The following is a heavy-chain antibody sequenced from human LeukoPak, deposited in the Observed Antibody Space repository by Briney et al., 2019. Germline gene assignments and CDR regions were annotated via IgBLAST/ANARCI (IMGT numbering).Heavy chain of an antibody. Sequence: GGSLRLSCTASGFTFGDYAMSWVRQAPGKGLEWVGFIRSKAYGGTTEYAASVKGRFTISRDDSKSIAYLQMNSLETEDTAVYYCTRGAKVWIQLWFNWGQGTLVTVSS. V-gene: IGHV3-49*04. J-gene: IGHJ4*02. CDR1: GFTFGDYA. CDR2: IRSKAYGGTT. D-gene: IGHD5-18*01. CDR3: TRGAKVWIQLWFN.